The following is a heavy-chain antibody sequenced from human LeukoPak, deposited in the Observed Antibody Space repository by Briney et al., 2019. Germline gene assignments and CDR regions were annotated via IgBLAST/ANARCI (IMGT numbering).Heavy chain of an antibody. V-gene: IGHV4-39*01. J-gene: IGHJ6*03. CDR2: IYYSGRT. Sequence: SETLSLTCTVSGGSISSSSYYWGWIRQPPGKGLECIGSIYYSGRTYYTPSLKSRVTISVDTSKNQFFLKLSSVTAADTAVYYCARRAYSSGYDYMDVWGKGTTVTISS. D-gene: IGHD6-25*01. CDR3: ARRAYSSGYDYMDV. CDR1: GGSISSSSYY.